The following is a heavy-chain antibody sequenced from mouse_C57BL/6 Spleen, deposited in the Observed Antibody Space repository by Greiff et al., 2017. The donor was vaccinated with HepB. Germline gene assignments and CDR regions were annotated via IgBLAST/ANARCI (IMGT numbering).Heavy chain of an antibody. CDR2: ISYDGSN. V-gene: IGHV3-6*01. CDR3: AGAGGCFDV. CDR1: GYSITSCYY. J-gene: IGHJ1*03. Sequence: EVKLMESGPGLVKPSQSLSLTCSVTGYSITSCYYWNWIRQFPGNKLEWTGYISYDGSNNYNPSLKNRISITRDTSKNQLFLKLNSVTTEDTATYYWAGAGGCFDVWGTGTTVTVSS.